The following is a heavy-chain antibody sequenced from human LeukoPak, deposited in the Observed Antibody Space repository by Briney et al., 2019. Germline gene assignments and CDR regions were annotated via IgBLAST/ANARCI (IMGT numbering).Heavy chain of an antibody. Sequence: SETLSLTCSVSGGTTGSDSWSWIRQPPGKGLEWIAYVYYSGVTSYNPSLKGRVAISIDTSKNQFSLKLSSVTAADTAVYYCARDSVESGNDSWWFDPWGQGTLVTVSS. D-gene: IGHD5-12*01. V-gene: IGHV4-59*12. CDR2: VYYSGVT. CDR1: GGTTGSDS. J-gene: IGHJ5*02. CDR3: ARDSVESGNDSWWFDP.